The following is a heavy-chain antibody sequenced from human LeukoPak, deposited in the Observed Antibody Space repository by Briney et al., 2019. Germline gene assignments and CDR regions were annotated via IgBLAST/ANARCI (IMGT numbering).Heavy chain of an antibody. CDR2: ISSSSSYI. Sequence: GGSLRLSCAASGFTFSSYSMNWVRQAPGKGLEWVSSISSSSSYIYYADSVKGRFTISRDNAKNSLYLQMNSLSAEDTAVYYCARDRVVAAAAHFDYWGQGTLVTVSS. D-gene: IGHD6-13*01. CDR3: ARDRVVAAAAHFDY. CDR1: GFTFSSYS. V-gene: IGHV3-21*01. J-gene: IGHJ4*02.